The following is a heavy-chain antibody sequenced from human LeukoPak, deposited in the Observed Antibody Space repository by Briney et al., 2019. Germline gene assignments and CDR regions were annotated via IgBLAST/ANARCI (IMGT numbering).Heavy chain of an antibody. CDR2: INYRGHT. Sequence: SETLSLTCTVSGSSISGSSYHWGWIRQPPGKGLEWIGSINYRGHTYYNPSLESRVTISVDTSKNQFSLTVSSVTAADTALYYCAPTYSYTGGGYEYWGQGTLVTVFS. V-gene: IGHV4-39*01. J-gene: IGHJ4*02. CDR1: GSSISGSSYH. CDR3: APTYSYTGGGYEY. D-gene: IGHD5-18*01.